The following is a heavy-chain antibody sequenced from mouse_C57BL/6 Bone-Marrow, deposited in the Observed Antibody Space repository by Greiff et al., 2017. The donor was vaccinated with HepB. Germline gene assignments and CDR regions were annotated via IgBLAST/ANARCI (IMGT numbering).Heavy chain of an antibody. D-gene: IGHD1-1*01. J-gene: IGHJ4*01. Sequence: VQLQQSGAELVRPGASVKLSCTASGFNIKDDYMYWVKQRPEQGLEWIGWIDPENGDTEYASKFQGKAPITADTSSNPAYLQHTSLTSEDTAVYYCITTVVALYYYSMDYWGPGTSVTVSS. CDR2: IDPENGDT. CDR1: GFNIKDDY. V-gene: IGHV14-4*01. CDR3: ITTVVALYYYSMDY.